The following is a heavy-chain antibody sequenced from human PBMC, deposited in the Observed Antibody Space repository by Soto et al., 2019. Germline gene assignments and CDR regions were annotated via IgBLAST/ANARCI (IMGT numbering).Heavy chain of an antibody. J-gene: IGHJ5*02. CDR1: GGSISSSNW. CDR3: ASAVAGTLSWFDP. Sequence: SSETLSLTCAVSGGSISSSNWWSWVRQPPGKGLEWIGEIYHSGSTNYNPSLKSRVTISVDKSKNKFSLKLSSVTASDTAVYYCASAVAGTLSWFDPWGQGTLVT. CDR2: IYHSGST. V-gene: IGHV4-4*02. D-gene: IGHD6-19*01.